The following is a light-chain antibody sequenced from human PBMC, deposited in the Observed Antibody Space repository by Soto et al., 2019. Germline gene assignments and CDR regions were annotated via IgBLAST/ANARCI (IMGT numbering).Light chain of an antibody. V-gene: IGKV2-28*01. Sequence: EMVLTQSPLSLPVTPGEPASISCRSSRNLLHSNGYYYLDWYLQKPGQSPQLLIYLGSNRASGVPDRFSGSGSGTDFTLTISRVEAEDVGVYFCAQGLETPFTFGGGTKVEVK. CDR1: RNLLHSNGYYY. CDR3: AQGLETPFT. CDR2: LGS. J-gene: IGKJ4*01.